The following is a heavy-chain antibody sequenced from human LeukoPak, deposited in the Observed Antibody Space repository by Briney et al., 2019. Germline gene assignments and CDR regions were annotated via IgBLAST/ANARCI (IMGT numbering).Heavy chain of an antibody. J-gene: IGHJ6*02. V-gene: IGHV4-59*01. CDR3: ARGHKGLEV. Sequence: PSETLSLTCSVSGASISAYYWSWIRQPPGKGLEWIGYIHYSGTTNYNPSLMSRVTISVDSSKNQFSLRLSSVTAADTAVYFCARGHKGLEVWGQGATVTVSS. CDR1: GASISAYY. CDR2: IHYSGTT.